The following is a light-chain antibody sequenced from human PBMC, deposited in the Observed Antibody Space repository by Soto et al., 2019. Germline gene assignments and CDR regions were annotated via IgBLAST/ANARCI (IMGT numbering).Light chain of an antibody. V-gene: IGKV3-20*01. Sequence: EIVLTQSPGTLSLSPGERATLSCRASQRVSSAYLAWYQQKPGQAPRLLMYGASHRATGTPDRFSGSGSGTDFTLTISRLEPEDLAVYYCQQYDNLGTFGPGTKVDIK. CDR3: QQYDNLGT. CDR1: QRVSSAY. CDR2: GAS. J-gene: IGKJ3*01.